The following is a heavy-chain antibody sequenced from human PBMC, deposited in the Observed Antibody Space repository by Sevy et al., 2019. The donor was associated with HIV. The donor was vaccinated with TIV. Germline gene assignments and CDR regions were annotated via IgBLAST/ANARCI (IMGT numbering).Heavy chain of an antibody. V-gene: IGHV4-59*01. CDR2: IFYSGSA. J-gene: IGHJ4*02. Sequence: SETLSLTCTVSGGSISNYYWSWIRQPPGKGLEWIGNIFYSGSANYKSYLEIRVTISVDTSKNQSTLRLTSETAADTAIYNCGRDAKRRGYHNYFDYWAQGTLVTVSS. CDR1: GGSISNYY. CDR3: GRDAKRRGYHNYFDY. D-gene: IGHD3-3*01.